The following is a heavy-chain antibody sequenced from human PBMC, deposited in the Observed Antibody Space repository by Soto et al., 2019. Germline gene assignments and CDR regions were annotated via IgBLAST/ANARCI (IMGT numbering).Heavy chain of an antibody. CDR1: GFTVSGSG. Sequence: PXGSLSLPFAASGFTVSGSGMHWVGQASGKGLEWVGRIRSKANSYATAYAASVKGRFTISRDDSKNTAYLQMNSLKTEDTAVYDCTRHAERYYYDSRGAFDICGQGTMVTVSS. CDR3: TRHAERYYYDSRGAFDI. CDR2: IRSKANSYAT. D-gene: IGHD3-22*01. V-gene: IGHV3-73*01. J-gene: IGHJ3*02.